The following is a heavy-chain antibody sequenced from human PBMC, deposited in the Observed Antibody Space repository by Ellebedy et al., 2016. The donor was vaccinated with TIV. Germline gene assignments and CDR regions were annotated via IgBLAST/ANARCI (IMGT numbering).Heavy chain of an antibody. J-gene: IGHJ4*02. CDR1: GSNFNSLA. V-gene: IGHV3-23*01. CDR3: ARLRPVAGTGGY. Sequence: GESLKISCVVSGSNFNSLAMSWVRQAPGKGLEWVSGVGESGVWTDYADSVKGRFTIFRENSKSTLFLQMNSLRVDDTAVYYCARLRPVAGTGGYWGQGTPVTVSS. CDR2: VGESGVWT. D-gene: IGHD6-19*01.